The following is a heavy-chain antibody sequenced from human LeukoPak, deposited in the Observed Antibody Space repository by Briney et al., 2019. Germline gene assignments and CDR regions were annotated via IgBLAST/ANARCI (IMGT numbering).Heavy chain of an antibody. CDR2: ISYDGSDK. CDR3: ARVFHLIYYFDL. D-gene: IGHD2-8*01. CDR1: GXTVSNNY. J-gene: IGHJ4*02. V-gene: IGHV3-30*03. Sequence: PGGSLRLSCSASGXTVSNNYMSWVRQAPGKGLEWVAVISYDGSDKYYADSVKGRFTISRDNSKNTLYLQMNSLRAADTAVYYCARVFHLIYYFDLWGQGTLVTVSS.